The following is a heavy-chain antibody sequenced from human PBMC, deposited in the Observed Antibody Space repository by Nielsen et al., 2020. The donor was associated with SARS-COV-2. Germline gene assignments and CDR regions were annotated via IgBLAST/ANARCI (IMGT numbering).Heavy chain of an antibody. CDR3: ARDHSSSLDRGGRDGMDV. CDR1: GYTFTSYA. CDR2: INAGNGNT. Sequence: ASVKVSCKASGYTFTSYAMHWVRQAPGQRLEWMGWINAGNGNTKYSQKFQGRVTITRDTSASTAYMELSSLRSEDTAVYYCARDHSSSLDRGGRDGMDVWGQGTTVTVSS. V-gene: IGHV1-3*01. J-gene: IGHJ6*02. D-gene: IGHD6-13*01.